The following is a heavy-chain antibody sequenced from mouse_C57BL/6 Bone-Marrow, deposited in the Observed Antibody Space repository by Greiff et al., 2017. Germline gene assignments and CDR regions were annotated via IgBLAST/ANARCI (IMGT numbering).Heavy chain of an antibody. CDR2: IDPSDSYT. Sequence: QVQLKQSGAELVRPGTSVKLSCKASGYTFTSYWMHWVKQRPGQGLEWIGVIDPSDSYTNYNQKFKGKATLTVDTSSSTAYMQLSSLLSDDAAVYYCARRAAYNAIYYWGQGTSVTVSS. V-gene: IGHV1-59*01. J-gene: IGHJ4*01. CDR1: GYTFTSYW. CDR3: ARRAAYNAIYY. D-gene: IGHD3-1*01.